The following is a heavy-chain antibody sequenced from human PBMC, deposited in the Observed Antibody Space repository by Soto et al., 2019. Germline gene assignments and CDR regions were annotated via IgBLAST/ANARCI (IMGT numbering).Heavy chain of an antibody. J-gene: IGHJ4*01. D-gene: IGHD3-3*01. Sequence: SLRLSCAVSGFTFSSYAMNWVRQAPGEGLEWLSGISGSGDSTYYADSVKGRFTISRDNAKKTLYLQMRSLRGDDTAVYYCARVWSPYYDFWRGFYTSFDYWGKGALVTVSS. V-gene: IGHV3-23*01. CDR2: ISGSGDST. CDR1: GFTFSSYA. CDR3: ARVWSPYYDFWRGFYTSFDY.